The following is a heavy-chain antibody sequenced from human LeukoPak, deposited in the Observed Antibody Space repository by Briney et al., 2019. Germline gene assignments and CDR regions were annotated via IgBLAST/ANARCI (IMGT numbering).Heavy chain of an antibody. J-gene: IGHJ4*02. CDR2: INHSGST. Sequence: PSETLSLTCAVYGGSFSGYYWSWIRQPPGKGLEWIGEINHSGSTNYNPSLKSRVTISVDTSKNQFSLKLSSVTAADTAVHYCARGGVGTVTGVDYWGQGTLVTVSS. V-gene: IGHV4-34*01. CDR3: ARGGVGTVTGVDY. CDR1: GGSFSGYY. D-gene: IGHD4-17*01.